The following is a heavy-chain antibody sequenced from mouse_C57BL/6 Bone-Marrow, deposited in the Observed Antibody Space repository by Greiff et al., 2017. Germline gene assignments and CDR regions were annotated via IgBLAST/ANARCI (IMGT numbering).Heavy chain of an antibody. CDR2: IDPENGDT. CDR1: GFNIKDDY. CDR3: TRGYYEAY. J-gene: IGHJ3*01. D-gene: IGHD2-3*01. Sequence: VQLQQSGAELVRPGASVKLSCTASGFNIKDDYMHWVKQRPEQGLEWIGWIDPENGDTEYASKVQGKATITADTSSNTAYLQLSSLTSSDTAVYYCTRGYYEAYWGQGTLVTVSA. V-gene: IGHV14-4*01.